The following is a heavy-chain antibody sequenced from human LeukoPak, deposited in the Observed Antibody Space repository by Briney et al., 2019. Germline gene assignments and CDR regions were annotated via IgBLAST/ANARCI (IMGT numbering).Heavy chain of an antibody. CDR2: IYYSGST. D-gene: IGHD1-14*01. V-gene: IGHV4-30-4*07. J-gene: IGHJ3*02. Sequence: PSETPSLTCAVSGGSISSGGYSWSWIRQPPGKGLEWIGYIYYSGSTYYNPSLKSRVTISVDTSKNQFSLKLSSVTAADTAVYYCAVWTTRGAFDIWGQGTMVTVSS. CDR3: AVWTTRGAFDI. CDR1: GGSISSGGYS.